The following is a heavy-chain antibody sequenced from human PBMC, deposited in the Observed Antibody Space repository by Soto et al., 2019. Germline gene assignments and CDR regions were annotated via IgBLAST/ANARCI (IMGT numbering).Heavy chain of an antibody. Sequence: QVQLVQSGAEVKKPGASVKVSCKASGYTFSTYFIHWVRQAPGQGLAWMAIINPSGGSTTYAQKFQGRVTMTRDTSTSTVYMELSSLNSEDTAVYYCARYAHQRENYYGLDVWGQGTTVTVSS. CDR2: INPSGGST. J-gene: IGHJ6*02. V-gene: IGHV1-46*01. CDR3: ARYAHQRENYYGLDV. D-gene: IGHD1-26*01. CDR1: GYTFSTYF.